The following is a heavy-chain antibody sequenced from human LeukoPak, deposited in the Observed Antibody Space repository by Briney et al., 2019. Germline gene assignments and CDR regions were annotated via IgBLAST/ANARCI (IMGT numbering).Heavy chain of an antibody. D-gene: IGHD3-22*01. Sequence: ASVKVSCKASGYTFTSYGISWVRQAPGQGLEWMGWISAYNGNTNYAQKLQGRVTMTTDTSTSTAYMELRSLRSDDTAVYYCARDDTMIVPEGAFDIWGQGTMVTVSS. CDR3: ARDDTMIVPEGAFDI. CDR2: ISAYNGNT. V-gene: IGHV1-18*01. CDR1: GYTFTSYG. J-gene: IGHJ3*02.